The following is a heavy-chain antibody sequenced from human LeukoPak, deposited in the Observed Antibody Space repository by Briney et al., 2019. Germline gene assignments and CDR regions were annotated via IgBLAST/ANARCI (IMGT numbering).Heavy chain of an antibody. V-gene: IGHV3-7*01. CDR3: ATGVGITIFGVVINAFDI. CDR2: IKQAGSEN. CDR1: GFIFSSYW. D-gene: IGHD3-3*01. Sequence: GGSLRLSCAASGFIFSSYWMTWVRQAPGKGLEWVANIKQAGSENSYVDSVKGRFTISRDNAKNSLYLQMNSLRAEDTAVYYCATGVGITIFGVVINAFDIWGQGTLVTVSS. J-gene: IGHJ3*02.